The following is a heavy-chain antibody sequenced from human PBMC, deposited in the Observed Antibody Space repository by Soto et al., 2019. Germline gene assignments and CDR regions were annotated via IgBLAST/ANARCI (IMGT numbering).Heavy chain of an antibody. V-gene: IGHV4-30-4*01. CDR2: IYYSGSI. Sequence: PPLTPTPSPGSSSIGDSYLIWIPRPRGTGLEWIGYIYYSGSIYYNPSLKSRVTISVDTSKNQFSLKLSSVTAADTAVYYCASGPYYDILTGAYYGMDVWGQGTTVTVSS. CDR3: ASGPYYDILTGAYYGMDV. J-gene: IGHJ6*02. D-gene: IGHD3-9*01. CDR1: PGSSSIGDSY.